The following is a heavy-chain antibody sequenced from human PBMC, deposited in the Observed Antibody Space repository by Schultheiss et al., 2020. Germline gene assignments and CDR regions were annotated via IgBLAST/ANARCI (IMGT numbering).Heavy chain of an antibody. Sequence: SETLSLTCAVYGGSFSGYYWGWIRQPPGKGLEWIGYIYYSGSTNYNPSLKSRVTISVDTSKNQFSLKLSSVTAADTAVYYCARVPLYDPWAGYWGQGTLVTVSS. CDR3: ARVPLYDPWAGY. CDR2: IYYSGST. J-gene: IGHJ4*02. V-gene: IGHV4-59*12. D-gene: IGHD2-2*02. CDR1: GGSFSGYY.